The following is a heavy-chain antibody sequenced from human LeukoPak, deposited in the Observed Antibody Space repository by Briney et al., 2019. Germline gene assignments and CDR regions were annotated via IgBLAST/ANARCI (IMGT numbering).Heavy chain of an antibody. J-gene: IGHJ1*01. CDR3: ARANTEKYFQH. CDR2: MYHSVST. CDR1: VYSLSRGYS. Sequence: SETLSLTCAVSVYSLSRGYSWAWIPPPPGKGLEWIGSMYHSVSTYYNPSRKSRVTISVDTSKNQFSLKLSSVTAAVTAVYYCARANTEKYFQHWGQGTLVTVSS. D-gene: IGHD1-14*01. V-gene: IGHV4-38-2*01.